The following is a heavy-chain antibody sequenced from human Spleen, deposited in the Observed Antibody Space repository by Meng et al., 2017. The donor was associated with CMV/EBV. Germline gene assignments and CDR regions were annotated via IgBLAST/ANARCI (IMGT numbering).Heavy chain of an antibody. J-gene: IGHJ5*02. Sequence: GESLKISCAASGFTFSSYSMNWVRQAPGKGLEWVAFIRYDGSNKYYADSVKGRFTISRDNSKNTLYLQMNSLRAEDTAVYYCAKDSGYCSSTSCWNNWFDPWGQGTLVTVSS. CDR3: AKDSGYCSSTSCWNNWFDP. V-gene: IGHV3-30*02. D-gene: IGHD2-2*01. CDR2: IRYDGSNK. CDR1: GFTFSSYS.